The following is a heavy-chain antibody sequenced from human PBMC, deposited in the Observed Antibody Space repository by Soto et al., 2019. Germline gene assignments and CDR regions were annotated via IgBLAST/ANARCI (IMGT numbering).Heavy chain of an antibody. V-gene: IGHV5-51*01. J-gene: IGHJ4*02. CDR1: GYSFTSYW. D-gene: IGHD3-16*01. Sequence: PGESLKISCKGSGYSFTSYWIGWVRQMPGKGLDWMGIIYPGDSDTRYSPSFQGQVTISADKSISTAYLQWSSLEASDTAFYYCARLDSYVYGIQRPYYFDYWGQGTLVTVS. CDR2: IYPGDSDT. CDR3: ARLDSYVYGIQRPYYFDY.